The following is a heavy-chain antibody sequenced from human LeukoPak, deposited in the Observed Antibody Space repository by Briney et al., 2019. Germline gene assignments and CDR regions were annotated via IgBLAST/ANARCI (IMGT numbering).Heavy chain of an antibody. CDR1: GGSISSYY. CDR3: ARQPFDSDSSGYLNWFDP. CDR2: IYYSGST. D-gene: IGHD3-22*01. V-gene: IGHV4-59*08. Sequence: SETLSLTCTVSGGSISSYYWSWIRQPPGKGLEWIGYIYYSGSTNYNPSLKSRVTISVDTSKNQFSLKLSSVTAADTAVYHCARQPFDSDSSGYLNWFDPWGQGTLVTVSS. J-gene: IGHJ5*02.